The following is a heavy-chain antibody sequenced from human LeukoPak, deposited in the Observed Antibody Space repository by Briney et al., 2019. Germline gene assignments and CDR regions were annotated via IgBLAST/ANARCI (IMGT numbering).Heavy chain of an antibody. CDR2: INPNSGGT. CDR3: ARANYGDYVVYFDY. CDR1: GYTFTGYY. J-gene: IGHJ4*02. Sequence: ASVKVSCKASGYTFTGYYMHWVRQAPGQGLEWMGWINPNSGGTNYAQKFQGRVTMTRDTSISTAYMELSRLRSDDTAVYYCARANYGDYVVYFDYWGQGTLVTVSS. D-gene: IGHD4-17*01. V-gene: IGHV1-2*02.